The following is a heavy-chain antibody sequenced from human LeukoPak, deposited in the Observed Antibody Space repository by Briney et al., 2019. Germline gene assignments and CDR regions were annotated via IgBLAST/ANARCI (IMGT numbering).Heavy chain of an antibody. J-gene: IGHJ4*02. CDR2: IRDSGSST. D-gene: IGHD1-26*01. Sequence: GGSLRLSCAASGFTFSNAWMSWVRQAPGKGLEWVSAIRDSGSSTHYADSVKGRFTTSRDNSKNTLFLQMNSPRAEDTAIYYCAKYGPQDSGSSHFDYWGQGALVTVSS. CDR3: AKYGPQDSGSSHFDY. V-gene: IGHV3-23*01. CDR1: GFTFSNAW.